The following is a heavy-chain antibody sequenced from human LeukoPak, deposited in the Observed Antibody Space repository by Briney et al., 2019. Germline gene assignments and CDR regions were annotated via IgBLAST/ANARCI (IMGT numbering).Heavy chain of an antibody. CDR3: ARPDRDGYNLVPFDY. CDR1: GGTFSSYA. Sequence: SVKVSCKASGGTFSSYAISWVRQAPGQGLEWVGGIIPIFGTANYAQKFQGRVTITTDESTSTAYMELSSLRSEDTAVYYCARPDRDGYNLVPFDYWGQGTLVTVSS. D-gene: IGHD5-24*01. J-gene: IGHJ4*02. V-gene: IGHV1-69*05. CDR2: IIPIFGTA.